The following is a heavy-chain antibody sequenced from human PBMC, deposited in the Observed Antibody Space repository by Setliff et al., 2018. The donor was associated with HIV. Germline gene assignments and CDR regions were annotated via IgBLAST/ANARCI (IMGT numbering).Heavy chain of an antibody. CDR1: SGSVNNYW. V-gene: IGHV4-59*08. CDR3: ARLHIRFRSQDWAAVDV. CDR2: IYYSGST. J-gene: IGHJ6*02. Sequence: PSETLSLTCNVSSGSVNNYWWTWIRQPPGKGLEWIGYIYYSGSTYYNPSLKSRVTISVDTSKNQFSLKLSSVTAADTAVYYCARLHIRFRSQDWAAVDVWGQGTTVTVSS. D-gene: IGHD3-3*01.